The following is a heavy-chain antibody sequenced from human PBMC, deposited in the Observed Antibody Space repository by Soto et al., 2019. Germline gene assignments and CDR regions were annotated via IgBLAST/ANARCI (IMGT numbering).Heavy chain of an antibody. Sequence: QVQLVQSGAEVKKPGSSVKVSCKASGGTFSSYAISWVRQAPGQGLEWMGGIIPIFGTANYAQKFQGRVTITADESTSTAYMELGILRSEDTAVYYCAGDSSGTYRMGAFDIWGQGTMVTVSS. CDR2: IIPIFGTA. V-gene: IGHV1-69*01. CDR3: AGDSSGTYRMGAFDI. D-gene: IGHD3-22*01. J-gene: IGHJ3*02. CDR1: GGTFSSYA.